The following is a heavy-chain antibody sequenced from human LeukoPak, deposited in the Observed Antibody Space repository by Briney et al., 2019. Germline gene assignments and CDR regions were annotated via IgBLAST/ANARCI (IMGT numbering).Heavy chain of an antibody. CDR1: GFTFSSYA. D-gene: IGHD3-3*01. CDR2: ISGSGGST. Sequence: GGSLRLSCAASGFTFSSYAMSWVRQAPGKGLEWVSAISGSGGSTYYADSVKGRFTISRDNSKNTLYLQMNSLRAEDTAVYYCAREIRITIFGVVNYYYYMDVWGKGTTVTVSS. CDR3: AREIRITIFGVVNYYYYMDV. V-gene: IGHV3-23*01. J-gene: IGHJ6*03.